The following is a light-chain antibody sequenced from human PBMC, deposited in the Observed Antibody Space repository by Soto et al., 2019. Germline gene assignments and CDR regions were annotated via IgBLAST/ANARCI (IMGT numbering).Light chain of an antibody. V-gene: IGKV1-5*01. CDR2: EAS. CDR3: QQYKSGST. Sequence: DIQMTQSPSPLSTSVGDRATITCRATQNIDRWLAWYQQKPGKAPKLLIYEASSLEGGVPSRFSGSGPGTEFTLTVSGLQAEDFATYWCQQYKSGSTFGQGTKLDFK. J-gene: IGKJ1*01. CDR1: QNIDRW.